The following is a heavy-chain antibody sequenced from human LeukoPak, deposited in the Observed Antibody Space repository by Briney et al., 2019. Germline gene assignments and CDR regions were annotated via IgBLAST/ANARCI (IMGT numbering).Heavy chain of an antibody. D-gene: IGHD2-15*01. V-gene: IGHV4-4*07. J-gene: IGHJ3*02. CDR2: IYTRGST. CDR1: GGSINNYY. Sequence: SETLSLTCIVSGGSINNYYWSWIRQPAGKGLEWIGRIYTRGSTNYNPSLKSRVTMSVDTSKNQFSLKLSSVTAADTAVYYCARGRYCSADICSGGDAFDIWGQGTMVSVSS. CDR3: ARGRYCSADICSGGDAFDI.